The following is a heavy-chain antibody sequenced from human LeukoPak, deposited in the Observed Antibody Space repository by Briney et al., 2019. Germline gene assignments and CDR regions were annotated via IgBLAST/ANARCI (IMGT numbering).Heavy chain of an antibody. Sequence: ASVTVSCKASGGTFSSYAISWVRQAPGQGLEWMGRIIPIFGIANYAQKFQGRVRITADKSTSTAYIELTRQRSEDTAVYDCANINCSSSSVGYWGQGTLVTVSS. V-gene: IGHV1-69*04. D-gene: IGHD6-6*01. CDR2: IIPIFGIA. CDR3: ANINCSSSSVGY. J-gene: IGHJ4*02. CDR1: GGTFSSYA.